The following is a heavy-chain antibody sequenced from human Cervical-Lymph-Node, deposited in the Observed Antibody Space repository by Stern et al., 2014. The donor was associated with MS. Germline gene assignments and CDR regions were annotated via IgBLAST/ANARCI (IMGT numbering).Heavy chain of an antibody. V-gene: IGHV1-2*04. D-gene: IGHD2-15*01. CDR1: GYTFTGYY. J-gene: IGHJ5*02. CDR3: ARALGYCSGGSCRGNWFDP. CDR2: INPNSGGT. Sequence: VQLVQSGAEVKKPGASVKVSCKASGYTFTGYYMHWVRQAPGQGLEWMGWINPNSGGTNYAQKFQGWVTMTRDTSISTAYMELSRLRSDDTAVYYCARALGYCSGGSCRGNWFDPWGQGTLVTVSS.